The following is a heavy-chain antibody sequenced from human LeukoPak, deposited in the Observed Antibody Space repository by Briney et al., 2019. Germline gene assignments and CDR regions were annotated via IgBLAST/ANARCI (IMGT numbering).Heavy chain of an antibody. CDR3: ARDRTGTTPYYYYYMDV. V-gene: IGHV3-53*01. CDR2: IYSGGST. D-gene: IGHD1-1*01. J-gene: IGHJ6*03. CDR1: GFTVSSNY. Sequence: GGSLRLSCAASGFTVSSNYMSWVRQAPGKGLEWVSVIYSGGSTYYADSVKGRFTISRDNSKNTLYLQMNSLRAEDTAVYYCARDRTGTTPYYYYYMDVWGKGTTVTISS.